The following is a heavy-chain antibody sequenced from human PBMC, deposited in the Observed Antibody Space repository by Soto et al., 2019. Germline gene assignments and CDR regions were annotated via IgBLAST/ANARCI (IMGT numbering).Heavy chain of an antibody. CDR3: AKDEGCTNGVCYTAYYYYMDV. D-gene: IGHD2-8*01. V-gene: IGHV3-30*18. CDR2: ISYDGSNK. Sequence: GGSLRLSCAASGFTFSSYGMHWVRQAPGKGLEWVAVISYDGSNKYYADSVKGRFTISRDNSKNTLYLQMNSLRAEDTAVYYCAKDEGCTNGVCYTAYYYYMDVWGKGTTVTVSS. J-gene: IGHJ6*03. CDR1: GFTFSSYG.